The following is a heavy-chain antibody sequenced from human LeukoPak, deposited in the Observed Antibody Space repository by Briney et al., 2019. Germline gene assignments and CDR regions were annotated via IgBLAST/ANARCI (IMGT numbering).Heavy chain of an antibody. D-gene: IGHD3-9*01. CDR1: GFTFDDYA. Sequence: GRSLRLSCAASGFTFDDYAMHWVRQAPGKGLEWVSGISWNSGSIGYADSVKGRFTISRDNAKNSLYLQMNSLKAEDTALYYCAKSPGLRYFDWTKLYYFDYWGQGTLVTVSS. V-gene: IGHV3-9*01. J-gene: IGHJ4*02. CDR2: ISWNSGSI. CDR3: AKSPGLRYFDWTKLYYFDY.